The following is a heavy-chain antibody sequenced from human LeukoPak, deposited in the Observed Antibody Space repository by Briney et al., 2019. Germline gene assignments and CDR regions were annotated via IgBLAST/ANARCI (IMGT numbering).Heavy chain of an antibody. V-gene: IGHV3-49*04. J-gene: IGHJ5*02. Sequence: GGSLRLSCTASGFTFGDYAMNWVRQAPGKGLEWVGFIRSKAYGGTTEYAASVKGRFTISRDDSKSIAYLQMNSLRAEDTAVYYCAKRWFGDRWGQGTLVTVSS. D-gene: IGHD3-10*01. CDR3: AKRWFGDR. CDR2: IRSKAYGGTT. CDR1: GFTFGDYA.